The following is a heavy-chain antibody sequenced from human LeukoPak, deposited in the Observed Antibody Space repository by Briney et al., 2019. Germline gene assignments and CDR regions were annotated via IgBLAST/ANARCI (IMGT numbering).Heavy chain of an antibody. Sequence: ASVKVSCKASGYTFTNYDMHWVRQAPGQGLEWMGIINPSGGSTSYAQKFQGRVTMTRDTSKNQFSLKLSSVTAADTAVYYCARELQLWFGNNNWFDPWGQGTLVTVSS. D-gene: IGHD5-18*01. J-gene: IGHJ5*02. CDR1: GYTFTNYD. CDR3: ARELQLWFGNNNWFDP. CDR2: INPSGGST. V-gene: IGHV1-46*01.